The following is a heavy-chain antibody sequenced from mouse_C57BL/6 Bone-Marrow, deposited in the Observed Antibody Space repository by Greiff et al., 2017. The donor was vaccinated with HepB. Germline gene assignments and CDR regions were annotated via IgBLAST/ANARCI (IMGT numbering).Heavy chain of an antibody. D-gene: IGHD3-3*01. CDR3: TRDEGTFDY. Sequence: DVKLVDSGEGLVKPGGSLKLSCAASGFTFSSYAMSWVRQTPEKRLEWVAYISSGGDYIYYADTVKGRFTISRDNARNTLYLQMSSLKSEDTAMYYCTRDEGTFDYWGQGTTLTVSS. CDR1: GFTFSSYA. J-gene: IGHJ2*01. CDR2: ISSGGDYI. V-gene: IGHV5-9-1*02.